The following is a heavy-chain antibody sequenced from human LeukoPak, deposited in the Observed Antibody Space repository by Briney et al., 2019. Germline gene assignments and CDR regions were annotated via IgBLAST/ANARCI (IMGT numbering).Heavy chain of an antibody. V-gene: IGHV4-39*01. CDR1: GGSISSSGYY. D-gene: IGHD2-15*01. CDR2: IYYSEST. Sequence: PSETLSLTCTVSGGSISSSGYYWGWIRQPPGKGLEWIGGIYYSESTYNNPSHKSRVTISVDTSKNHFSLKLSSVTAADTAVYYCARQLGYCSGGSCSFYFDYWGQGTLVTVSS. J-gene: IGHJ4*02. CDR3: ARQLGYCSGGSCSFYFDY.